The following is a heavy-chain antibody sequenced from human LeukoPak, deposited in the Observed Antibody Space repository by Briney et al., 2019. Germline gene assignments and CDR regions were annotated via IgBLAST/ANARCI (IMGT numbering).Heavy chain of an antibody. CDR3: AKDLAYYFDY. CDR1: GFTFSSYS. Sequence: PGGPLRLSCAASGFTFSSYSMNWVRQAPGKGLEWVSSISSSSSYIYYADSVKGRFTISRDNSKNTLYLQMNSLRAEDTAVYYCAKDLAYYFDYWGQGTLVTVSS. V-gene: IGHV3-21*01. CDR2: ISSSSSYI. J-gene: IGHJ4*02.